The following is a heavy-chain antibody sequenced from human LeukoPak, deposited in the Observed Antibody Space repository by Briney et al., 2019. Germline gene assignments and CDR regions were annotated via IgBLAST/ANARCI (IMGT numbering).Heavy chain of an antibody. CDR2: IYPGDSDT. V-gene: IGHV5-51*01. CDR1: GYSFTSYW. J-gene: IGHJ4*02. CDR3: ARHRSRYFGEGDYFDY. Sequence: GESLKISCKGSGYSFTSYWIGWVRQMPGKGLEWMGIIYPGDSDTRYSPSFQGQVTISADKSISTAYLQWSSLKASDTAMYYCARHRSRYFGEGDYFDYWGQGTLVTVSS. D-gene: IGHD3-16*01.